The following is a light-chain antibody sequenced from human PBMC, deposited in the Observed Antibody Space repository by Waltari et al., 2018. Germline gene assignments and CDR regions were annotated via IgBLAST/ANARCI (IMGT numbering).Light chain of an antibody. J-gene: IGLJ2*01. V-gene: IGLV1-44*01. CDR3: AAWDDSLNGPV. CDR1: SSHIGSNT. CDR2: SNH. Sequence: QSVLTQPPSASGNPGQRVTISCSGSSSHIGSNTVNWYQQLPGTAPKLLIYSNHQRPSGVPDRFSGSKSGTSASLAISGLQSEDEADYYCAAWDDSLNGPVVGGGTKLTVL.